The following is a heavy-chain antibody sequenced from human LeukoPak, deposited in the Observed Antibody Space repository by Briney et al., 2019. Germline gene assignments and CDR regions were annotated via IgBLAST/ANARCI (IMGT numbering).Heavy chain of an antibody. CDR1: GFTFNSYS. CDR2: ISSSSTII. V-gene: IGHV3-48*04. Sequence: GGSLRLSCAASGFTFNSYSMNWVRQTPGKGLEWVSYISSSSTIIYYADSVKGRFTISRDNAKNSLYLQMNSLRVEDTAVYYCARDSEDTAMTWGQGTLVTVSS. CDR3: ARDSEDTAMT. D-gene: IGHD5-18*01. J-gene: IGHJ4*02.